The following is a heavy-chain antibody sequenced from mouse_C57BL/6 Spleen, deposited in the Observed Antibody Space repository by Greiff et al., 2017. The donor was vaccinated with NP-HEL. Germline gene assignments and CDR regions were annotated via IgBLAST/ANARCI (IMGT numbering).Heavy chain of an antibody. J-gene: IGHJ1*03. CDR3: ARFQIYDGYYDWYFDV. Sequence: ESGPGLVKPSQSLSLTCSVTGYSITSGYYWNWIRQFPGNKLEWMGYISYDGSNNYNPSLKNRISITRDTSKNQFFLKLNSVTTEDTATYYCARFQIYDGYYDWYFDVWGTGTTVTVSS. CDR2: ISYDGSN. V-gene: IGHV3-6*01. CDR1: GYSITSGYY. D-gene: IGHD2-3*01.